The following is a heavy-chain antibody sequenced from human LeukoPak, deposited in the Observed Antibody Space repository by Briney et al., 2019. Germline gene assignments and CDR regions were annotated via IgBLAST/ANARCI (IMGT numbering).Heavy chain of an antibody. CDR3: ASANTYSSDSSGFYNWFDP. CDR1: GFTFSSYW. J-gene: IGHJ5*02. V-gene: IGHV4-34*01. Sequence: PGGSLRLSCAASGFTFSSYWMNWARQAPGKGLEWIGEINHSGSTNYSPSLKSRVTISVDTSKNQFSLKLSSVTAADTAVYYCASANTYSSDSSGFYNWFDPWGQGTLVTVSS. D-gene: IGHD3-22*01. CDR2: INHSGST.